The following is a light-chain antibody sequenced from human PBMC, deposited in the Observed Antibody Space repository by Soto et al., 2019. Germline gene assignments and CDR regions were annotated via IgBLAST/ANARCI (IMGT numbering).Light chain of an antibody. V-gene: IGKV3-15*01. CDR2: DAS. Sequence: EIVMTQSPATLSVSPGEGATLSCRASQRINTNLAWYQQRPGQALRLLIYDASTRAAGIPARFSGSGSGTEFTLTISSLQPEDVATYYCQKYDSAPWTFGQGTKVEIK. CDR1: QRINTN. J-gene: IGKJ1*01. CDR3: QKYDSAPWT.